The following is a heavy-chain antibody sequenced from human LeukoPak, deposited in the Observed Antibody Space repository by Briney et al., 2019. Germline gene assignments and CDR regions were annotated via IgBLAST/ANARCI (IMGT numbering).Heavy chain of an antibody. D-gene: IGHD4-17*01. Sequence: SETLSLTCSVSGGSISSNNWSWSRQPPGKGLEWIGYIYYSGSTNYNPSVKSRVTISVDTSRNQFSLKLSSVTAADTAVYYCARRNYGDYDHYFDYWGQGTLVTVSS. CDR2: IYYSGST. CDR3: ARRNYGDYDHYFDY. J-gene: IGHJ4*02. CDR1: GGSISSNN. V-gene: IGHV4-59*08.